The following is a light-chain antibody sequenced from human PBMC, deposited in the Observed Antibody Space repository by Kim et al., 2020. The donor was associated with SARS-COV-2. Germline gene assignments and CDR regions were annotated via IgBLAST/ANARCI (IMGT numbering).Light chain of an antibody. J-gene: IGLJ2*01. CDR2: DVS. CDR3: SSYTSSSTVV. CDR1: SSDVGGYNY. Sequence: QSALTQPASVSGSLGQSITISCTGTSSDVGGYNYVSWYQQHPGKVPKLMIYDVSNRPSGVSNRFSGSKSGNTAYLTISGLQAEDEADYYCSSYTSSSTVVFGGGTQLTVL. V-gene: IGLV2-14*03.